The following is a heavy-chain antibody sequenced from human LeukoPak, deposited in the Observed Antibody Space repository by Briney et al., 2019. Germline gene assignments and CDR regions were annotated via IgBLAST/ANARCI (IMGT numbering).Heavy chain of an antibody. D-gene: IGHD6-13*01. V-gene: IGHV6-1*01. J-gene: IGHJ4*02. CDR1: GDSVSTNSAA. Sequence: ASQTLSLTCAISGDSVSTNSAAWNWIRQSPLRGLEWLGRTYYRSKWYNDYAVSVKSRITINRDTSKNQFSLQLNSVTPEDTAVYYCARDEGSSSWYYFDHWGQGTLVTVSS. CDR3: ARDEGSSSWYYFDH. CDR2: TYYRSKWYN.